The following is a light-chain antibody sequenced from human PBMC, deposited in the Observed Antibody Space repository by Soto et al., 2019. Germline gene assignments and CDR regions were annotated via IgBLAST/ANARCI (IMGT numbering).Light chain of an antibody. CDR1: QSVSSN. CDR2: GAS. CDR3: QQYVASPYT. V-gene: IGKV3D-15*01. J-gene: IGKJ2*01. Sequence: EIVMTQSPATLSVSTGERATLSCRASQSVSSNLAWYQQKPGQAPRLLIYGASSRATGIPDRFSGSGSGTDFALTISSLEPEDFAVYYCQQYVASPYTFGQGTKVDIK.